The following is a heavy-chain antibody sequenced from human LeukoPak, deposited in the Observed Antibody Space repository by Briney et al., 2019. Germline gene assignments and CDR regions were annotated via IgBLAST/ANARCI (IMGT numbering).Heavy chain of an antibody. CDR2: ISGIGGTT. V-gene: IGHV3-23*01. CDR3: AKAGSVYPSDAFDI. D-gene: IGHD3-16*02. CDR1: GFTFSSYA. J-gene: IGHJ3*02. Sequence: GGSLRLSCAASGFTFSSYAMSWVRQAPGKGLEWVSVISGIGGTTYSADSVKGRFTISRDNSKNTLYLQINSLRAEDTAVYYCAKAGSVYPSDAFDIWGQGTMVTVSS.